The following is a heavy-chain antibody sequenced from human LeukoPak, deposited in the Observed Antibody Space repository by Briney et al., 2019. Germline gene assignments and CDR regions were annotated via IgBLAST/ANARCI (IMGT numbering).Heavy chain of an antibody. D-gene: IGHD3-10*01. Sequence: NPSETLSLTCTVSGYSISSGYYWGWIRQPPGKGLECIGSIYHSGSTYYSPSLKSRVTISVDTSKNQFSLKLSSVTAADTAVYYCARAFTMVRGTFDFWGQGTLVTVSS. V-gene: IGHV4-38-2*02. CDR2: IYHSGST. CDR3: ARAFTMVRGTFDF. J-gene: IGHJ4*02. CDR1: GYSISSGYY.